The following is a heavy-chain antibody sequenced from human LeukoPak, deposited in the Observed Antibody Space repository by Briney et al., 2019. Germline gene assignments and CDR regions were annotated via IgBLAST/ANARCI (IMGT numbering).Heavy chain of an antibody. J-gene: IGHJ6*03. Sequence: GGSLRLSCAASGFTFSSYSMNWVRQAPGKGLEWVSSISSSSSYIYYADSVKGRFTISRDNAKNSLYLQMNSLRAEDTAVYYCARDRKGYGSGSHYMDVWGKGTTVTVSS. D-gene: IGHD3-10*01. CDR3: ARDRKGYGSGSHYMDV. V-gene: IGHV3-21*01. CDR2: ISSSSSYI. CDR1: GFTFSSYS.